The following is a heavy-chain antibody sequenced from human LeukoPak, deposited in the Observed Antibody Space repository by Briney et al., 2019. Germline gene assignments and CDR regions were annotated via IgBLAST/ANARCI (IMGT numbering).Heavy chain of an antibody. V-gene: IGHV3-21*01. CDR2: ISSSGSYI. CDR3: ARVHELRLGEQ. D-gene: IGHD3-16*01. J-gene: IGHJ4*02. CDR1: GFTFSSYS. Sequence: GGSLRLSCAASGFTFSSYSMNWVRQAPGKGLEWVSSISSSGSYIYYADSVKGRFTISRDNAKNSLYLQMNSLRAEDTAVYYCARVHELRLGEQWGQGTLVTVSS.